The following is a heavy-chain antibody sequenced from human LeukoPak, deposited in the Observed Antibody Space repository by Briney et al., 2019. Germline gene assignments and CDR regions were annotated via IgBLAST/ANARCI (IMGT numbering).Heavy chain of an antibody. CDR3: ARYTGTTSGGPFDI. V-gene: IGHV4-59*01. J-gene: IGHJ3*02. D-gene: IGHD1-14*01. CDR2: IYYSGST. Sequence: SETLSLTCTVSGGSFSSYYWSWIRQPPGKGLEWIGYIYYSGSTNYNPSLKSRVTISVDTSKNQFSLKLSSVTAADTAVYYCARYTGTTSGGPFDIWGQGTMVTVSS. CDR1: GGSFSSYY.